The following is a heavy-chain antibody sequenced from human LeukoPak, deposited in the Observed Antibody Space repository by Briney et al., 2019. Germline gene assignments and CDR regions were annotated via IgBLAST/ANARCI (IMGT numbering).Heavy chain of an antibody. J-gene: IGHJ4*02. Sequence: GGSLRLSCAASGFTFSSYAMSWVRQAPGKGLEWVSAISGSGGSTYYADSVKGRFTISRDNSKNTLYLQMNSLRAEDTAVYYCAKRVISDEQRGYFDWLLVYFDYWGQGTLVTVSS. CDR1: GFTFSSYA. D-gene: IGHD3-9*01. CDR3: AKRVISDEQRGYFDWLLVYFDY. V-gene: IGHV3-23*01. CDR2: ISGSGGST.